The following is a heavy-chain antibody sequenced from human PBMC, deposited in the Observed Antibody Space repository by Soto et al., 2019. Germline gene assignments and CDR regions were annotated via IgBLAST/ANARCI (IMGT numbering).Heavy chain of an antibody. CDR2: IKQDGSEK. Sequence: GGSLRLSCAASGFTFSSYWMSWVRQAPGKGLEWVANIKQDGSEKYYVDSVKGRFTISRDNAKNSLYLQMNSLRAEDTAVYYCAREGITIFGDWFDPWGQGTLVTVSS. J-gene: IGHJ5*02. V-gene: IGHV3-7*01. CDR1: GFTFSSYW. CDR3: AREGITIFGDWFDP. D-gene: IGHD3-3*01.